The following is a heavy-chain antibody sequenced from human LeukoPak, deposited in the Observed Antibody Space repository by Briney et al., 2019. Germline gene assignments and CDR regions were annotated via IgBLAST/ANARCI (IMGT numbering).Heavy chain of an antibody. D-gene: IGHD3-3*01. V-gene: IGHV3-74*01. CDR1: GFIFSDHW. J-gene: IGHJ4*02. Sequence: GGSLRLSCAASGFIFSDHWMHWVRQAPGKGLVWLSRINNDGSSTIYADSVKGRFTFSRDNAENTLFLEMSSLRVEDTAVYYCASRRITIFGVVIIGGYYFDYWGQGTLVTVSS. CDR3: ASRRITIFGVVIIGGYYFDY. CDR2: INNDGSST.